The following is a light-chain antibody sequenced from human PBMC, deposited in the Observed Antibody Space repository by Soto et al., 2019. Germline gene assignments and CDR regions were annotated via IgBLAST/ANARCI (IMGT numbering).Light chain of an antibody. CDR1: QTIISY. CDR3: QQSYSTPIT. J-gene: IGKJ5*01. Sequence: DIQMTQSPSSLSASVGERVTITCRASQTIISYLNWYQQKPGKAPKLLIYAASSLQSGVPSRFSGSGSGTDFTLTISSQQPEDFATYYCQQSYSTPITFGQGTRLEI. CDR2: AAS. V-gene: IGKV1-39*01.